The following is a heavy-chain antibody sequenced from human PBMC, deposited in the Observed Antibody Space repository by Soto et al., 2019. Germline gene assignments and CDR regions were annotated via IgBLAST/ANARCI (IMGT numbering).Heavy chain of an antibody. CDR2: ISSSSNTT. CDR1: GFTFSSYS. D-gene: IGHD4-17*01. CDR3: AKDLVDYGDYVGLFDY. Sequence: LRLSCTASGFTFSSYSMNWVRQAPGKGLEWVSHISSSSNTTYYADSVKGRFTISRDNAKNSLYLQMNSLRAEDTAVYYCAKDLVDYGDYVGLFDYWGQGTLVTVSS. V-gene: IGHV3-48*01. J-gene: IGHJ4*02.